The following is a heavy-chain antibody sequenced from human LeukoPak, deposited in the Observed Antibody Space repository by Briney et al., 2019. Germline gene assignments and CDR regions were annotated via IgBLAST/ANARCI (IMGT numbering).Heavy chain of an antibody. V-gene: IGHV4-30-2*01. CDR1: GGSISSGGYY. D-gene: IGHD3-22*01. CDR3: ARNYDSSGYLFDY. Sequence: SETLSLTCTVSGGSISSGGYYWSWIRQHPGKGLEWIGYIYHSGSTYYNPSLKSRVTISVDRSKNQFSLKLSSVTAADTAVYYCARNYDSSGYLFDYWGQGTLVTVSS. J-gene: IGHJ4*02. CDR2: IYHSGST.